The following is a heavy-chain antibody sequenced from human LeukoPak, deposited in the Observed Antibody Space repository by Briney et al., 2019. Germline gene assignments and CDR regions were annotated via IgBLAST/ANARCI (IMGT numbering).Heavy chain of an antibody. V-gene: IGHV3-30*18. D-gene: IGHD2-2*01. CDR3: AKEGGESAIVVVPAATDFDY. Sequence: GRSLRLSCAASGFTFSSYGMHWVRQAPGKGLEWVAVISYDGSNKYYADSVKGRFTISRDNSKNTLYLQMNSLRAEDTAVYYCAKEGGESAIVVVPAATDFDYWGQGTLVTVSS. CDR1: GFTFSSYG. CDR2: ISYDGSNK. J-gene: IGHJ4*02.